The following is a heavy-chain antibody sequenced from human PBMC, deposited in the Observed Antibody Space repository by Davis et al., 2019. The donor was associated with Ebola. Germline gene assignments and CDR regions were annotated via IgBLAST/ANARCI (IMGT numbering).Heavy chain of an antibody. V-gene: IGHV3-48*03. CDR3: ARDAFSLSRYDTEDH. D-gene: IGHD3-9*01. Sequence: GESLKISCAASGFPFYRYEMNWVRPAPGKGLEWVSYISGSATSTFYPDSVKGRFTIARDNARDSLYLQMDSLRVEDTAIYYGARDAFSLSRYDTEDHWGQGTLVTVSS. CDR1: GFPFYRYE. CDR2: ISGSATST. J-gene: IGHJ4*02.